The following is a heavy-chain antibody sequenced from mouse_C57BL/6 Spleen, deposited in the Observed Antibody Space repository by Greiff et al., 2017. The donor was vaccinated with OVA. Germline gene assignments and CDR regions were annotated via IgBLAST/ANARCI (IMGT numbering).Heavy chain of an antibody. Sequence: DVHLVESGGGLVKPGGSLKLSCAASGFTFSSYAMSWVRQTPEKRLEWVATISDGGSYTYYPDNVKGRFTISRDNAKNNLYLQMSHLKSEDTAMYYCAREGDSNYGYFDVWGTGTTVTVSS. D-gene: IGHD2-5*01. CDR2: ISDGGSYT. CDR1: GFTFSSYA. J-gene: IGHJ1*03. V-gene: IGHV5-4*01. CDR3: AREGDSNYGYFDV.